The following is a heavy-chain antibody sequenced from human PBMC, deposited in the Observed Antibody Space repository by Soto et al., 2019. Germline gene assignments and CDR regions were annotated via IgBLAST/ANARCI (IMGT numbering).Heavy chain of an antibody. CDR3: AVSEGSSYYYYMDV. J-gene: IGHJ6*03. CDR1: GYTLTELS. CDR2: FDPEDGET. V-gene: IGHV1-24*01. Sequence: ASVKVSCKVSGYTLTELSMHWVRQAPGKGLEWMGGFDPEDGETIYAQKFQGRVTMTEDTSTDTAYMELSSLRSEDTAVYYCAVSEGSSYYYYMDVWGKGTTVTVSS. D-gene: IGHD6-13*01.